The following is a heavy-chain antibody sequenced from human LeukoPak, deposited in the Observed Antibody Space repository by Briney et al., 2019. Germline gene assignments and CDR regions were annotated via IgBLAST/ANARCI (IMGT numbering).Heavy chain of an antibody. D-gene: IGHD3-10*01. CDR2: ISYDGSNK. Sequence: GGSLRLSCAASGFTFSSYAMHWVRQAPGKGLEWVAVISYDGSNKYYADSVKGRFTISRDNSKNMLYLQMNSLRAEDTAVYYCARDALLRFGEKSDYWGQGALVTVSS. CDR3: ARDALLRFGEKSDY. V-gene: IGHV3-30-3*01. J-gene: IGHJ4*02. CDR1: GFTFSSYA.